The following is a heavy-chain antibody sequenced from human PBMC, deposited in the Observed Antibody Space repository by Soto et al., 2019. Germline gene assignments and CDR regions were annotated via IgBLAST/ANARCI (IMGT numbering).Heavy chain of an antibody. Sequence: GESLKISCKGSGYSFTNYWIGWVRQMPGKGLEWMGIIYPGDSDTRYSPSFQGQVTISADKSISTAYLQWSSLKASDTAMYYCARQLVTSLYYGSGNCFVHWGPGTLVTVFS. D-gene: IGHD3-10*01. CDR3: ARQLVTSLYYGSGNCFVH. CDR2: IYPGDSDT. CDR1: GYSFTNYW. V-gene: IGHV5-51*01. J-gene: IGHJ4*02.